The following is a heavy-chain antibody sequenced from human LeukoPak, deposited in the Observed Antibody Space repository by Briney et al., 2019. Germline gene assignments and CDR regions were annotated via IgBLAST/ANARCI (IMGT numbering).Heavy chain of an antibody. D-gene: IGHD6-13*01. CDR2: IYHSGSS. J-gene: IGHJ4*02. CDR1: GGSISSYY. CDR3: ARASMGYSSSWHFDY. V-gene: IGHV4-59*01. Sequence: ETLSLTCTVSGGSISSYYWSWIRQPPGKGLEWIGYIYHSGSSNYNPSLKSRATISVDTSKKQFSLKLSSVTAADTAVYYCARASMGYSSSWHFDYWGQGTLVTVSS.